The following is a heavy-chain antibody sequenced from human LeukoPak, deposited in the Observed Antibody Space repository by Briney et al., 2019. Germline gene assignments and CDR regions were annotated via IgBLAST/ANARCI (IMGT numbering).Heavy chain of an antibody. Sequence: PGGSLRLSCTGSGFTFSSYSMNWVRQAPGKGLEWVAVISYDGSNKYYADSVKGRFTISRDNSKNTLYLQMNSLRAEDTAVYYCARGGYSYGSLGYWGQGTLVTVSS. CDR2: ISYDGSNK. CDR3: ARGGYSYGSLGY. J-gene: IGHJ4*02. CDR1: GFTFSSYS. D-gene: IGHD5-18*01. V-gene: IGHV3-30*03.